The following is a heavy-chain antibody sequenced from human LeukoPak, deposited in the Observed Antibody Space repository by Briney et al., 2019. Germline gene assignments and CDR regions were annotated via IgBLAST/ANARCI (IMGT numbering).Heavy chain of an antibody. CDR2: MNPNSGNT. J-gene: IGHJ6*03. CDR1: GYTFTSYD. V-gene: IGHV1-8*03. D-gene: IGHD4-17*01. CDR3: ARGPRDYGDYDLRYMDV. Sequence: ASVKVSCKASGYTFTSYDINWVRQATGQGREWMGWMNPNSGNTGYAQKFQGRVTITRNTSISTAYMGLSSLRSEDTAVYYCARGPRDYGDYDLRYMDVWGKGTTVTVSS.